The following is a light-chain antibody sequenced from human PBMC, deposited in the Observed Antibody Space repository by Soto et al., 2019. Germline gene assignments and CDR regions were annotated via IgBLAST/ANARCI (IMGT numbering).Light chain of an antibody. Sequence: QAVVTQPPSVSGAPGQRVTISCTGSSSNIGAHYDVHWYQQLPGTAPKLLIYGYINRPSGVPDRFSGSKSGTSASLAITGLQAEDEADYYCQSYDSSLSGRVFGGGTKLTVL. CDR2: GYI. CDR1: SSNIGAHYD. J-gene: IGLJ3*02. V-gene: IGLV1-40*01. CDR3: QSYDSSLSGRV.